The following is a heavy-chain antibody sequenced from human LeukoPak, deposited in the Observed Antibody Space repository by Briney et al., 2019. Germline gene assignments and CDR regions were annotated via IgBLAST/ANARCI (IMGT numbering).Heavy chain of an antibody. V-gene: IGHV3-64*01. D-gene: IGHD2-2*01. J-gene: IGHJ4*02. CDR2: ISSNGAST. CDR1: GFTFSSSA. CDR3: AREGRYCTSASCYYYFDF. Sequence: GGSLRLSCAASGFTFSSSAMHWVRQAPGKGLEYVSAISSNGASTHYANSVKGRFTISRDNSKNTLYLQMGSLTSEDMAVYYCAREGRYCTSASCYYYFDFWGQGTLVTVSS.